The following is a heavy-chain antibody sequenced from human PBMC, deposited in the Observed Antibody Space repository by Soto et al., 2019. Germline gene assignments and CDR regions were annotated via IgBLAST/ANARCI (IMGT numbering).Heavy chain of an antibody. J-gene: IGHJ4*02. CDR1: GGSFSGYY. CDR3: ARENITGRAPWY. CDR2: INHSGST. D-gene: IGHD1-20*01. V-gene: IGHV4-34*01. Sequence: QVQLQQWGAGLLKPSETLSLTCAVYGGSFSGYYWSWIRQPPGKGLEWIGEINHSGSTNYNPSLKSRVTISVDTSKNQFSLKLSSVTAADTAVYYCARENITGRAPWYWGQGTLVTVSS.